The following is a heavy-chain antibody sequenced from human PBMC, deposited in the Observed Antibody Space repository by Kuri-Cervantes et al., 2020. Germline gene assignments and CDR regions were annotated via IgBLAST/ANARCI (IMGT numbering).Heavy chain of an antibody. V-gene: IGHV3-13*01. CDR1: GFTFSNYD. CDR2: IGTAGGT. J-gene: IGHJ3*02. Sequence: GGSLRLSCAASGFTFSNYDMHWVRQGTGKGLEWVSAIGTAGGTYYPGSVKGRFTISRENVKNSLYLQMSSLRAGDTAVYYCARSPTPIVVVTNAFDIWGQGTMVTVSS. CDR3: ARSPTPIVVVTNAFDI. D-gene: IGHD3-22*01.